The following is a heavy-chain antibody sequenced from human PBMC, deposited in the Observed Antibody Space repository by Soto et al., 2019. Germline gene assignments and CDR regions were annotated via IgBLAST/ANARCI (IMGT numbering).Heavy chain of an antibody. V-gene: IGHV4-31*03. CDR2: ISYTGAT. J-gene: IGHJ4*02. CDR3: ARGAPVSVSPAWQLLGYFDY. Sequence: QVHLQESGPGQVRPSQTLSLSCSVSGGSISRGAYFWTWIRQFPCKGLEWIAYISYTGATYYNPSLKGRVTILADTSKNQFSLELNSVTSADTAVYYCARGAPVSVSPAWQLLGYFDYWGQGTLVTVSS. CDR1: GGSISRGAYF. D-gene: IGHD2-15*01.